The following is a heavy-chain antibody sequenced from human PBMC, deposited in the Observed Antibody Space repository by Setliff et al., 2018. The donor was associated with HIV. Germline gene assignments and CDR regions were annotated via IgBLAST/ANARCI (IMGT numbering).Heavy chain of an antibody. D-gene: IGHD5-12*01. CDR1: GGSIGIHY. CDR2: VYHTGST. Sequence: KASETLSLTCAVSGGSIGIHYWSWIRQPPGKGLEWIGTVYHTGSTIYNPSLQSRVIMSVDTSRNQFSLNVNSLTAADTAVHFCARWGDGYNSYDFWGQGTLVTVSS. V-gene: IGHV4-59*11. CDR3: ARWGDGYNSYDF. J-gene: IGHJ4*02.